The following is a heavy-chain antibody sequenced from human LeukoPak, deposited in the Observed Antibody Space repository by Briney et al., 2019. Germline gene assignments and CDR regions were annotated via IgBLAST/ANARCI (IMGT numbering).Heavy chain of an antibody. CDR1: GYSFTNYW. V-gene: IGHV5-51*01. CDR2: IYPGDSDI. D-gene: IGHD3-22*01. Sequence: GESLKISCKGSGYSFTNYWIGWVRQMPGKGLEWMGIIYPGDSDIRYSPSFQGQVTISAGKSISTAYLQWSSLKASDTAMYYCAISLYFYNSSTHYYSDYWGQGTLVTVSS. CDR3: AISLYFYNSSTHYYSDY. J-gene: IGHJ4*02.